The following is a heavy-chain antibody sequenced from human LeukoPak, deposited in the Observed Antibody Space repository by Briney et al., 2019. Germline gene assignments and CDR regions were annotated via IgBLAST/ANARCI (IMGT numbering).Heavy chain of an antibody. CDR3: ASPVVGALSRDY. Sequence: PGGSLRLSCAASGFTVSSNYMSWVRQAPGKGLEWVSVIYSGGSTYYADSVKGRFTISRDNSKNTLYLQMNSLRAADTAVYYCASPVVGALSRDYWGQGTLVTVSS. D-gene: IGHD1-26*01. J-gene: IGHJ4*02. V-gene: IGHV3-53*01. CDR1: GFTVSSNY. CDR2: IYSGGST.